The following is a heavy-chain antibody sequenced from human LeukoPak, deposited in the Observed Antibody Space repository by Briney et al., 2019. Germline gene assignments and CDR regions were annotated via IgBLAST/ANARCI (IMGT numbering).Heavy chain of an antibody. V-gene: IGHV3-11*03. CDR3: ARWKSSSWYFDL. CDR1: GFTFSDYY. D-gene: IGHD6-13*01. CDR2: ISSSSNYV. J-gene: IGHJ2*01. Sequence: GGSLRLSCAASGFTFSDYYMSWIRQAPGKGLEWVSYISSSSNYVNYADSVKGRFTISRDNAKNSLYLQMNSLRAEDTAVYYCARWKSSSWYFDLWGRGTLVTVSS.